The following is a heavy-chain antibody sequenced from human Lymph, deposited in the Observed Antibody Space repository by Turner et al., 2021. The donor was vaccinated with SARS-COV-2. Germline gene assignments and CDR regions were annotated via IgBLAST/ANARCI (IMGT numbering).Heavy chain of an antibody. D-gene: IGHD4-17*01. CDR2: ISSSSSYI. CDR3: ARDIPTTADYFDY. V-gene: IGHV3-21*01. J-gene: IGHJ4*02. Sequence: EVQLMESGGGLVKPGGSLRLSCAASASTFSTYSMNWVRQAPGKGLEWISSISSSSSYIYYADSVKGRFTISRDDAKNSLYLQMNSLRAEDTAVYYCARDIPTTADYFDYWGQGTLVTVSS. CDR1: ASTFSTYS.